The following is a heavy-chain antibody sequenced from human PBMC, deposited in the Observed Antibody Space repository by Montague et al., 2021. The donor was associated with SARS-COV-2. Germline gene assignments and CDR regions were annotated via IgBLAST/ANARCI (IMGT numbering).Heavy chain of an antibody. CDR1: GGSISSGGYY. CDR2: IYYSGST. D-gene: IGHD3-22*01. Sequence: TLSLTCTVSGGSISSGGYYWSWIRQHPGKGLEWIGYIYYSGSTYYNPSLKSRVTISVDTSKNQFSLKLSSVTAADTAVYYCARARITMIVVVNAFDIWGQGTLVTVSS. CDR3: ARARITMIVVVNAFDI. J-gene: IGHJ3*02. V-gene: IGHV4-31*03.